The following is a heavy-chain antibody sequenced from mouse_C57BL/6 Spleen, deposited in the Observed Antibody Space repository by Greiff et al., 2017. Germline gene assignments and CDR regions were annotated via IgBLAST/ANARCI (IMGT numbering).Heavy chain of an antibody. D-gene: IGHD1-1*01. J-gene: IGHJ4*01. Sequence: EVNVVESGGGLVKPGGSLKLSCAASGFTFSSYAMSWVRQTPEKRLEWVATISDGGSYTYYPDNVKGRFTISRDNAKNNLYLQMSHLKSEDTAMYYCARGGYCSSYVPSFAMDYWGQGTSVTVSS. CDR1: GFTFSSYA. V-gene: IGHV5-4*03. CDR3: ARGGYCSSYVPSFAMDY. CDR2: ISDGGSYT.